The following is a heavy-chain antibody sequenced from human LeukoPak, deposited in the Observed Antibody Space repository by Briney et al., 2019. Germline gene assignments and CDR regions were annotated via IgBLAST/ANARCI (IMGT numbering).Heavy chain of an antibody. CDR1: GFTFSSYA. Sequence: GGSLRLSCVASGFTFSSYAMSWVRQAPGKGLEWVSSISSSSSYIYYADSVKGRFTISRDNAKNSLYLQMNSLRAEDTAVYYCARDMVRGVINYWGQGTLVTVSS. D-gene: IGHD3-10*01. CDR2: ISSSSSYI. V-gene: IGHV3-21*01. J-gene: IGHJ4*02. CDR3: ARDMVRGVINY.